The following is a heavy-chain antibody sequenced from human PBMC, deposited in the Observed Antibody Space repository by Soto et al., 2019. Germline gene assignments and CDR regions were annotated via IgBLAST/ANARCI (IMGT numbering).Heavy chain of an antibody. Sequence: QVQLQESGPGLLKPSQTLSLTCTVSGGFVNSGGSYWSWIRQHPAKVLEWIGLIYNSGNTYYNPSIQRLVAMSVVATKTLFSRQLSSVTAAATGAYYSARDSVSFLGAKSFDLWGQGTGVSVSS. CDR3: ARDSVSFLGAKSFDL. V-gene: IGHV4-31*01. J-gene: IGHJ3*01. D-gene: IGHD3-3*02. CDR1: GGFVNSGGSY. CDR2: IYNSGNT.